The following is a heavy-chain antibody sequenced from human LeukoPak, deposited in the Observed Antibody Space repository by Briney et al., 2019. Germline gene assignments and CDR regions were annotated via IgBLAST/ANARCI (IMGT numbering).Heavy chain of an antibody. D-gene: IGHD3-22*01. CDR2: INHSGST. J-gene: IGHJ4*02. CDR3: ARGCPKALLRNFDY. Sequence: SETLSLTCAVSGGSFSGYYWSWIRQPPGKGLEWIGEINHSGSTNYNPSLKSRVTISVDTSKNQFSLKLSSVTAADTAVYYCARGCPKALLRNFDYWGQGTLVTVSS. V-gene: IGHV4-34*01. CDR1: GGSFSGYY.